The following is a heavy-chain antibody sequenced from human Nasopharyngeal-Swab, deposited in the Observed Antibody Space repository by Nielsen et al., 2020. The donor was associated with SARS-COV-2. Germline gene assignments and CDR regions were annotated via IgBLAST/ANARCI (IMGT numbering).Heavy chain of an antibody. D-gene: IGHD6-6*01. J-gene: IGHJ4*02. CDR1: GYTLTDLS. CDR3: ASRTTAARRGTYDY. Sequence: ASVKVSCKVSGYTLTDLSMHWVRQAPGKGLEWMGGFDPEDGETIYAQKFQGRVTMTEDTSTDTAYMELSSLRSEDTAVYYCASRTTAARRGTYDYWGQGTLVTVSS. V-gene: IGHV1-24*01. CDR2: FDPEDGET.